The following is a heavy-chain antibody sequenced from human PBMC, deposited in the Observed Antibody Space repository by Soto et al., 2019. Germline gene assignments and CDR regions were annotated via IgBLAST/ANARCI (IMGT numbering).Heavy chain of an antibody. CDR2: ITYSGST. CDR3: AREDWAEKARFDP. V-gene: IGHV4-31*03. Sequence: QVQLQESGPGLVKSSQTLSLTCIVSGGSLSSGDYYWSWLRQHTGKGLEWIGYITYSGSTYYNPSLKSRVTRSIDTSNNQFSLKLNSVTAADTAVYYCAREDWAEKARFDPCGQGTLVTVSS. CDR1: GGSLSSGDYY. D-gene: IGHD2-21*01. J-gene: IGHJ5*02.